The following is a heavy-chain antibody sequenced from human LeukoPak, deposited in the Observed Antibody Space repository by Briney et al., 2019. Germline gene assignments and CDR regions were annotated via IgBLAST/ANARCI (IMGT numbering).Heavy chain of an antibody. V-gene: IGHV3-15*01. D-gene: IGHD6-19*01. CDR3: TTRNFSSGWILFDY. Sequence: GGSLRLSCAASGVTFSNAWMSWVRQAPGKGLEWVGRIKSKTDGGTTDYAAPVKGRFTISRDDSKNTLYLQMNSLKTEDTAVYYCTTRNFSSGWILFDYWGQGTLVTVSS. CDR2: IKSKTDGGTT. J-gene: IGHJ4*02. CDR1: GVTFSNAW.